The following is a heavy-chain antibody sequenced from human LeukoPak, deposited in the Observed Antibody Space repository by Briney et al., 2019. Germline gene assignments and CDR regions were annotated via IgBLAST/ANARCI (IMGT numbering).Heavy chain of an antibody. V-gene: IGHV3-30-3*01. CDR1: GFTFSSYA. CDR2: ISYDGSNK. Sequence: GGSLRLSCAASGFTFSSYAMHWVRQAPGKGLEWVAVISYDGSNKYYADSVKGRFSISRDNSKNTLYLQMNSLRAEDTAVYYCARDRLTRGSSSWYYWFDPWGQGTLVTVSS. D-gene: IGHD6-13*01. J-gene: IGHJ5*02. CDR3: ARDRLTRGSSSWYYWFDP.